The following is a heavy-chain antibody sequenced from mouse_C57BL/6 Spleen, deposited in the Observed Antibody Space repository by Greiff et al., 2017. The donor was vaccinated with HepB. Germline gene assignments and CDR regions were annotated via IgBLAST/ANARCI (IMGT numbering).Heavy chain of an antibody. CDR2: IYPGDGDT. Sequence: VQLQQSGPELVKPGASVKISCKASGYAFSSSWMNWVKQRPGKGLEWIGRIYPGDGDTNYNGKFKGKATLTADKSSSTAYMQLSSLTSEDSAVYFCAIHYYGSSRYYFDYWGQGTTLTVSS. D-gene: IGHD1-1*01. CDR1: GYAFSSSW. CDR3: AIHYYGSSRYYFDY. V-gene: IGHV1-82*01. J-gene: IGHJ2*01.